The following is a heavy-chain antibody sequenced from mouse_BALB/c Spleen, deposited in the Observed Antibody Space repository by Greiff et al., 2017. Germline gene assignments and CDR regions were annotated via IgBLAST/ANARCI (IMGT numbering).Heavy chain of an antibody. CDR2: ISSGSSTI. J-gene: IGHJ2*01. CDR3: ARSEGTY. D-gene: IGHD3-3*01. V-gene: IGHV5-17*02. Sequence: VQGVESGGGLVQPGGSRKLSCAASGFTFSSFGMHWVRQAPEKGLEWVAYISSGSSTIYYADTVKGRFTISRDNPKNTLFLQMTSLRSEDTAMYYCARSEGTYWGQGTTLTVSS. CDR1: GFTFSSFG.